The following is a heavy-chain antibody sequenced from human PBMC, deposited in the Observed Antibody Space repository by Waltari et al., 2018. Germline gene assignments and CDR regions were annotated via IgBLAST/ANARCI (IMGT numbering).Heavy chain of an antibody. Sequence: QVQLQQWGAGLLKPSETLSLTCAVYGGSFSGYYWSWIRQPPGKGLEWIGEINHSGSTNYNPSLKRRVTISVDTSKNQFSLKLSSVTAADTAVYYCRVDRIYYDSSGYYYEDYWGQGTLVTVSS. CDR2: INHSGST. CDR3: RVDRIYYDSSGYYYEDY. D-gene: IGHD3-22*01. CDR1: GGSFSGYY. V-gene: IGHV4-34*01. J-gene: IGHJ4*02.